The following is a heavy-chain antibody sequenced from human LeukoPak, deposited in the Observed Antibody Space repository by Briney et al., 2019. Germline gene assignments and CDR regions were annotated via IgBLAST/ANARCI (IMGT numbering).Heavy chain of an antibody. Sequence: ASVKVSCKASGYTFTSYGISWVRQAPGQGLEWMGWISGYNGNTNYAQKLQGRVTMTTDTSTSTAYMELRSLRSDDTAVYYCARGPSVDSSGYYYGNFYFDYWGQGTLVTVSS. J-gene: IGHJ4*02. CDR3: ARGPSVDSSGYYYGNFYFDY. CDR1: GYTFTSYG. D-gene: IGHD3-22*01. V-gene: IGHV1-18*01. CDR2: ISGYNGNT.